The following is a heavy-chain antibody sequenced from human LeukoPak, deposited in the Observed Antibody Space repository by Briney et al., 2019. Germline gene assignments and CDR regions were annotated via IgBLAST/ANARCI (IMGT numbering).Heavy chain of an antibody. CDR2: IYYSGST. CDR1: GGSISSSSYC. D-gene: IGHD3-10*01. CDR3: ARRVVRGAITL. J-gene: IGHJ4*02. Sequence: SETLSLTCTVSGGSISSSSYCWGWIRQPPGKGLEWIGSIYYSGSTYYNPSLKSRVTISVDTSKNQFSLKLSSVTAADTAVYYCARRVVRGAITLWGQGTLVTVSS. V-gene: IGHV4-39*07.